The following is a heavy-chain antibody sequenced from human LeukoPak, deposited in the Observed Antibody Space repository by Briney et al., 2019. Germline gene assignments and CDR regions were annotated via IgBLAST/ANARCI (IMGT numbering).Heavy chain of an antibody. Sequence: GGSLRLSCAASGFTFSSYSMNWVRQAPGKGLEWVSSISSSSSYIYYADSVKGRFTISRDNAKNPLYLQMNSLRAEDTAVYYCARAHYYGSGSYPTYFDYWGQGTLVTVSS. J-gene: IGHJ4*02. V-gene: IGHV3-21*01. CDR3: ARAHYYGSGSYPTYFDY. CDR1: GFTFSSYS. CDR2: ISSSSSYI. D-gene: IGHD3-10*01.